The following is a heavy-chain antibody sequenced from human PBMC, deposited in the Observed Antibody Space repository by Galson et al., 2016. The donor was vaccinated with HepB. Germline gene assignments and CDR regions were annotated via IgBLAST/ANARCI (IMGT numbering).Heavy chain of an antibody. J-gene: IGHJ4*02. V-gene: IGHV3-30*03. Sequence: SLRLSCAASGFTFSNYGMHWVRQAPGKGLEWVAVTSNDGSNKYYGDSVKGRFSISKDNSKDTLYLQMNSLRPDDAAVYYCATVDTTMSRGGLDWGQGTLVTVSS. CDR1: GFTFSNYG. D-gene: IGHD5-18*01. CDR3: ATVDTTMSRGGLD. CDR2: TSNDGSNK.